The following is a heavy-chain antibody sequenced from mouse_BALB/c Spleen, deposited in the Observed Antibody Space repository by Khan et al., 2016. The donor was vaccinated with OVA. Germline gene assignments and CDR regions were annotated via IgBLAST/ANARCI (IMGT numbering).Heavy chain of an antibody. J-gene: IGHJ3*01. Sequence: QVQLQQSGAELVRPGVSVKISCKGSGYTFTDFTMHWVKQSHAKSLEWIGVINTYYGDVTYNQKFKGKATMTVDKSSSTAYMELARLTSEDSAIYFRTRGGGGSRFAYGGQGTLVTVSA. CDR1: GYTFTDFT. CDR2: INTYYGDV. CDR3: TRGGGGSRFAY. V-gene: IGHV1S137*01.